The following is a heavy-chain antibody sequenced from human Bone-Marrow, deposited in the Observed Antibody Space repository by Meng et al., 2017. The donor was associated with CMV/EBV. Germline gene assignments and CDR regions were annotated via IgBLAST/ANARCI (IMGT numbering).Heavy chain of an antibody. J-gene: IGHJ3*02. CDR3: AKDYDFWSGYDHDAFDI. CDR2: ISGSGGST. D-gene: IGHD3-3*01. V-gene: IGHV3-23*01. CDR1: GFTFSSYA. Sequence: GESLKISCAASGFTFSSYAMSWVRQAPGKGLEWVSAISGSGGSTYYADSVKGRFTISRDNSKNTLYLQMNSLRAEDTAVYYCAKDYDFWSGYDHDAFDIWGQGPRVTVSS.